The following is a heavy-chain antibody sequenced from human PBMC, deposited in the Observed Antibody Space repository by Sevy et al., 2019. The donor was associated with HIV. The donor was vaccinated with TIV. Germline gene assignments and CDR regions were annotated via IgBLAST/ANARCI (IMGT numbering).Heavy chain of an antibody. CDR1: GFTFEDYG. CDR2: ITWNSGNI. D-gene: IGHD6-13*01. CDR3: AKVRSGAGGTGFFDN. Sequence: GGSLRLSCAASGFTFEDYGMHWVRQVPGKGLEWVAGITWNSGNIGYADFAKGRFTISRDNAENSLYLQMNGLRAEDTALYHCAKVRSGAGGTGFFDNWGQGTLVTVSS. V-gene: IGHV3-9*01. J-gene: IGHJ4*02.